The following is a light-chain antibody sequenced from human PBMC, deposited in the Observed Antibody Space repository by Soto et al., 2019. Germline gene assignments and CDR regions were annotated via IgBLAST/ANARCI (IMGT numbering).Light chain of an antibody. V-gene: IGKV3-20*01. Sequence: EIVLTQSPGALSLSPGERATFSCRASQSVSSYLAWYQQKPGQAPRLLIYGASSRATGIPDRFSGSGSGTDFTLTISRLEPEDFAVYFCQQSAGSPRTFGQGTKVEIK. CDR1: QSVSSY. J-gene: IGKJ1*01. CDR2: GAS. CDR3: QQSAGSPRT.